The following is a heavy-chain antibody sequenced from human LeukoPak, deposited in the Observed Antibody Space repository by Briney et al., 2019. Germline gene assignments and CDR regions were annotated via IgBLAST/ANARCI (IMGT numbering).Heavy chain of an antibody. D-gene: IGHD3-22*01. CDR2: IYYSGST. Sequence: SETLSLTCTVSGGSISSGDYYWSWIRQPPGKGLEWIGYIYYSGSTYYNPSLKSRVTISVDTSKNQFSLRLSSVTAADTAVYYCATVYYYDSSGYYKTVDYWGQGTLVTVSS. V-gene: IGHV4-30-4*01. CDR3: ATVYYYDSSGYYKTVDY. J-gene: IGHJ4*02. CDR1: GGSISSGDYY.